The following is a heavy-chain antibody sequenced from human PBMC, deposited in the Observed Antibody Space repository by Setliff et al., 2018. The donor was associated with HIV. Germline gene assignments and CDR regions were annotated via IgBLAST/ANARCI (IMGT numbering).Heavy chain of an antibody. CDR1: GDFISSSSYY. CDR3: ARGGPAVAYAVDG. Sequence: PSETLSLTCTVFGDFISSSSYYWAWIRQPPGKGLEWIGSFYTTGSIWPSGTTNYNPSRKGRVTISLDMSQNQFSLKVNSVNAADTAIYYCARGGPAVAYAVDGWGQGTKVTVSS. D-gene: IGHD5-12*01. CDR2: IWPSGTT. V-gene: IGHV4-39*02. J-gene: IGHJ6*02.